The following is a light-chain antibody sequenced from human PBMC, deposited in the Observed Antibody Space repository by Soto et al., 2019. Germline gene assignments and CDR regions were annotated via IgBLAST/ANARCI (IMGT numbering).Light chain of an antibody. CDR3: QQYGRSPRT. Sequence: EIVLTQSPGTLSLSPGERATLSCRASESVTSSYLAWYQHKPGQAPRLLIYGASSRATGLPDRFSGSGSGTDFTLTISRLEPEEFAVYDGQQYGRSPRTFGQGTKVELK. CDR1: ESVTSSY. V-gene: IGKV3-20*01. J-gene: IGKJ1*01. CDR2: GAS.